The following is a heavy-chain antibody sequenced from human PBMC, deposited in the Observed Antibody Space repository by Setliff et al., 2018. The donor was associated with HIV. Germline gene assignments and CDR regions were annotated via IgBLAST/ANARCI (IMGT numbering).Heavy chain of an antibody. D-gene: IGHD2-15*01. CDR1: DSGTYY. CDR3: ARDSVVKPGGMDV. CDR2: IYYSGST. J-gene: IGHJ6*02. Sequence: PSETLSLTCTVSDSGTYYWSWIRQPAGKGLEWIGYIYYSGSTKHNPSLKSRVTISLDTSKNQFSLKLSSVTAADTAVYYCARDSVVKPGGMDVWGQGTTVTVSS. V-gene: IGHV4-61*10.